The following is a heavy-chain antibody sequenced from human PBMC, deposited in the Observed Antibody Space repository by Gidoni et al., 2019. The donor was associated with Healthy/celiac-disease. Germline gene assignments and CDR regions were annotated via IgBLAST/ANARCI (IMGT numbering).Heavy chain of an antibody. CDR3: ARGRYHDSSGFPY. CDR1: GPSFSGYY. V-gene: IGHV4-34*01. D-gene: IGHD3-22*01. CDR2: ITHTGST. Sequence: QVQLQQWGAGLLKPSETLSLPCAMSGPSFSGYYWSWIRPSPGRGLEWIAEITHTGSTNYKPSLRSRVTISVDASKNQFSLQLRSVTAADTAVYYCARGRYHDSSGFPYWGQGTLVTVSS. J-gene: IGHJ4*02.